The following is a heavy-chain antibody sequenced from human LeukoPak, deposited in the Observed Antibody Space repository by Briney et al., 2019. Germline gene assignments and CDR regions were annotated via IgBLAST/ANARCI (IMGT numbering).Heavy chain of an antibody. V-gene: IGHV3-23*01. CDR2: ISGSGGST. Sequence: PGGSLRLSCAASGFTFSSYAMSWVRQAPGKGLEWVSAISGSGGSTYYADSVKGRFTISRDNSKNTLYLQMNSLRAEDTAVYYCAKDFYTGDKRRRDLFDYWGQGTLVTVSS. J-gene: IGHJ4*02. CDR3: AKDFYTGDKRRRDLFDY. CDR1: GFTFSSYA. D-gene: IGHD3-3*01.